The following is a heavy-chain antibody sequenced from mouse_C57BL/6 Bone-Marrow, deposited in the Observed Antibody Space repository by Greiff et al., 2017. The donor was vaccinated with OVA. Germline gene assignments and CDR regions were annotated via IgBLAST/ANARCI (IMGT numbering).Heavy chain of an antibody. D-gene: IGHD1-1*01. CDR1: GFTFSSYG. Sequence: EVKLMESGGDLVKPGGSLKLSCAASGFTFSSYGMSWVRQTPDKRLEWVATISSGGSYTYYPDSVKGRFTISRDNAKNTLYLQMSSLKSEDTAMYYCGRHEDYAYYWGQCTTLTVSS. J-gene: IGHJ2*01. V-gene: IGHV5-6*01. CDR2: ISSGGSYT. CDR3: GRHEDYAYY.